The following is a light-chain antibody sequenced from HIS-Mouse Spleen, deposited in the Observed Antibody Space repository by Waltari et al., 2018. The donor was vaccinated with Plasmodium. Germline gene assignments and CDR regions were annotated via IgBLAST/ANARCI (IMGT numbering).Light chain of an antibody. Sequence: DTKMPQSQSSLSQSEETRFTITVRASQGIGNYLAWYQQKPGKVPKLLIYAASTLQSGVPSRFSGSGSGTDFTLTISSLQPEDVATYYCQKYNSAPHTFGQGTKLEIK. J-gene: IGKJ2*01. CDR3: QKYNSAPHT. CDR2: AAS. CDR1: QGIGNY. V-gene: IGKV1-27*01.